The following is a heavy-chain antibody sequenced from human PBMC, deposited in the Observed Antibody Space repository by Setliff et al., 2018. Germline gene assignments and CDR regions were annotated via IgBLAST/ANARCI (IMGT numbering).Heavy chain of an antibody. CDR3: ARRETYYNFWSGYYAY. CDR2: IYNSGST. CDR1: GGSISSGSYY. J-gene: IGHJ4*02. D-gene: IGHD3-3*01. Sequence: PSETLSLTCTVSGGSISSGSYYWSWIRQPAGKGLEWVGRIYNSGSTIYNPSLKSRVTISLATSKNQFSLKLSSVTAADTAVYYCARRETYYNFWSGYYAYWGQGTLVTVSS. V-gene: IGHV4-61*02.